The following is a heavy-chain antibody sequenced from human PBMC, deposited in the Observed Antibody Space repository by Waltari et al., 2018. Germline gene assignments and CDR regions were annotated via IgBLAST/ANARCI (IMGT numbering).Heavy chain of an antibody. CDR3: ARVGPCVYWYFDL. CDR2: ISYSGRP. J-gene: IGHJ2*01. D-gene: IGHD1-26*01. Sequence: QEEGKGEGKQGEKRGKSGAVSGGSSRRCRVYWGWVRQPPGKGLEWIGSISYSGRPYYNPSLQSRVTISVDTSKNQFSLNLSSVTAADTSVYYCARVGPCVYWYFDLWGRGTLVRVSS. CDR1: GGSSRRCRVY. V-gene: IGHV4-39*01.